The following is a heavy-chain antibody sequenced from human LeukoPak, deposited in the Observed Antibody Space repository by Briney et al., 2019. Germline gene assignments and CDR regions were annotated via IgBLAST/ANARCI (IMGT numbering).Heavy chain of an antibody. CDR3: ARVTGEVAGSYYYYYYMDV. V-gene: IGHV1-69*05. Sequence: SVKVSCKASGGTFSSYAISWVRQAPGQGLEWMGGIIPIFGTANYAQKFQGRVTITTDESTSTAYMELSSLRSEDTAVYYCARVTGEVAGSYYYYYYMDVWGKGTTVTVSS. D-gene: IGHD6-19*01. CDR1: GGTFSSYA. J-gene: IGHJ6*03. CDR2: IIPIFGTA.